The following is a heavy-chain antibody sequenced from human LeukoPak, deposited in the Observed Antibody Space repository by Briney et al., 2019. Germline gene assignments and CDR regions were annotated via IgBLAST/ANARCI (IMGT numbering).Heavy chain of an antibody. J-gene: IGHJ5*01. CDR1: GFTFSDHY. Sequence: PGGSLRLSCAASGFTFSDHYMSWIRQAPGKGLEWVSYISGSGSTVYYAASVRGRFTISRDNAKNSLFLQMNSLRAEDTAVYFCARDRGNSDPGDWFDSWGQGTLVTVSS. D-gene: IGHD4-23*01. CDR2: ISGSGSTV. CDR3: ARDRGNSDPGDWFDS. V-gene: IGHV3-11*01.